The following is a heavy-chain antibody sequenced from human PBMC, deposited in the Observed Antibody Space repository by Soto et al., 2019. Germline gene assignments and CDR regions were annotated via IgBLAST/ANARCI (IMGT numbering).Heavy chain of an antibody. CDR1: GLTMSTYA. D-gene: IGHD3-22*01. J-gene: IGHJ3*02. V-gene: IGHV3-21*04. CDR2: IAVVDI. CDR3: ATYYDGSGYLDAFDI. Sequence: GGSRRRSWAGNGLTMSTYAMSWVRQAPGKGLEWVSTIAVVDIFYADSVKGRFIISRDNAKNSLYLQMNSLRGEDTAVYYCATYYDGSGYLDAFDIWGQGTVVTVSS.